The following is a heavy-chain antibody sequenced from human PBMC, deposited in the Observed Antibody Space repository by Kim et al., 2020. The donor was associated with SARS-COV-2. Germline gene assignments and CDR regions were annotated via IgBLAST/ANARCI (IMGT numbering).Heavy chain of an antibody. Sequence: GGSLRLSCAASGFTFSSYAMHWVRQAPGKGLEWVAVISYDGSNKYYADSVKGRFTISRDNSKNTLYLQMNSLRAEDTAVYYCARDSGIVVVITTVAFDI. J-gene: IGHJ3*02. CDR2: ISYDGSNK. CDR1: GFTFSSYA. V-gene: IGHV3-30-3*01. CDR3: ARDSGIVVVITTVAFDI. D-gene: IGHD3-22*01.